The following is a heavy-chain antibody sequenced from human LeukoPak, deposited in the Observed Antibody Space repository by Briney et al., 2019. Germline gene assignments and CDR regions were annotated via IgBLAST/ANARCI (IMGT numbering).Heavy chain of an antibody. CDR1: GGSISSSYY. Sequence: SETLSLTCTVSGGSISSSYYWGWIRQPPGKGLEWIGSIYYSGSTYYNPSLKSRVTISVDTSKNQFSLKLSSVTAADTAVYYCARERDLTGTTDYWGQGTLVTVSS. D-gene: IGHD1-7*01. J-gene: IGHJ4*02. V-gene: IGHV4-39*07. CDR3: ARERDLTGTTDY. CDR2: IYYSGST.